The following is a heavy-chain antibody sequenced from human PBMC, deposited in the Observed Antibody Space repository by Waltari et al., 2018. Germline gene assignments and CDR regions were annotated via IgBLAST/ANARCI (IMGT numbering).Heavy chain of an antibody. CDR2: IDHKASP. CDR1: GGSFSGSY. V-gene: IGHV4-34*01. J-gene: IGHJ6*03. Sequence: QVQLLQWGAGLLKPSETLSLTCAVYGGSFSGSYSSWLRQLPGKGLEWLGEIDHKASPDYNPSLKSRATISIETSKNQFSLKLDSVTAADTGVYYCARGWLQVAPPYYYYMDVWDRGTAVTVSS. CDR3: ARGWLQVAPPYYYYMDV. D-gene: IGHD6-19*01.